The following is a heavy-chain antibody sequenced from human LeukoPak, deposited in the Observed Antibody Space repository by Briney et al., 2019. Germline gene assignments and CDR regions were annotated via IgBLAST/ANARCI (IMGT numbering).Heavy chain of an antibody. J-gene: IGHJ4*02. D-gene: IGHD1-1*01. CDR1: GFTFSSYA. CDR3: ARGERLNPDY. Sequence: GGSLRLSCAASGFTFSSYAMSWVRQAPGKGLEWVSVIYSGGSTYYADSVKGRFTISRDNSKNTLYLQMNSLRAEDTAVYYCARGERLNPDYWGQGTLVTVSS. V-gene: IGHV3-53*01. CDR2: IYSGGST.